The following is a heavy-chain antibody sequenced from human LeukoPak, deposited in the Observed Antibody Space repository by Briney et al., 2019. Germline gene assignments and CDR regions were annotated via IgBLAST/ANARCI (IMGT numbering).Heavy chain of an antibody. Sequence: SETLSLTCTVSGGSISSSSYYWGWIRQPPGKGLEWIGSIYYSGSTYYNPSLKSRVTISVDTSKIQFSLKLSSVTAADTAVYYCARGETKAAPFDYWGQGTLVTVSS. CDR3: ARGETKAAPFDY. CDR2: IYYSGST. CDR1: GGSISSSSYY. V-gene: IGHV4-39*01. D-gene: IGHD3-16*01. J-gene: IGHJ4*02.